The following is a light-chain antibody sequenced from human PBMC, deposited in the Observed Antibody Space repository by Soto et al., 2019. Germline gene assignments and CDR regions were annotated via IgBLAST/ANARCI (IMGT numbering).Light chain of an antibody. CDR2: SAS. V-gene: IGKV1-39*01. CDR3: QQSDSPPWT. J-gene: IGKJ1*01. CDR1: QSISNH. Sequence: DIQMTQSPSSLSASVEDRVIITCRASQSISNHLNWYQQKPGKAPNLLIYSASSLQSGVPSRFSGSGSGTDFTLTISSLQPEDFATYYCQQSDSPPWTFGQGTKVDIK.